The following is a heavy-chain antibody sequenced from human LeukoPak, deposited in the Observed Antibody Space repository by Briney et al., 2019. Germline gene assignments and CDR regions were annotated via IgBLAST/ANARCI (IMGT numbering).Heavy chain of an antibody. CDR3: ARGVVGSNNFYFRYYFDY. Sequence: SETLSLTCTVSGGSVSSGRYYWSWIRQPAGKGLEWIGRIYTRGRTNYNPSLKSRVTISVDTSKNQFSLELTSVTAADTAMYYCARGVVGSNNFYFRYYFDYWGQGTLVTVSS. J-gene: IGHJ4*02. CDR2: IYTRGRT. D-gene: IGHD2/OR15-2a*01. CDR1: GGSVSSGRYY. V-gene: IGHV4-61*02.